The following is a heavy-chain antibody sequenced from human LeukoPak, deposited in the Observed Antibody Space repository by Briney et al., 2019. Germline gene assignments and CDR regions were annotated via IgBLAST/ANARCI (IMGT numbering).Heavy chain of an antibody. CDR3: ARHDYGDY. CDR1: GFTFSSYA. J-gene: IGHJ4*02. CDR2: ISSNGGST. V-gene: IGHV3-64*01. Sequence: GGSLRLSCAASGFTFSSYAMHWVRQAPGKGLEYVSAISSNGGSTYYANSVKGRFTISRDNSKNTLYLQMGSLRAEDMAVYYCARHDYGDYWGQGTLVTVSS.